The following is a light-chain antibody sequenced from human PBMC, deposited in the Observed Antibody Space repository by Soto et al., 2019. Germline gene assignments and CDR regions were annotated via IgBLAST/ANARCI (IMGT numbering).Light chain of an antibody. CDR2: GAS. V-gene: IGKV3-20*01. CDR3: QQYGSSPT. Sequence: EILLTQSPGTLSLSPVETSTLSCGASQSVSSSYLAWYQQKPGQAPRLLIYGASSRATGIPDRFSGSGSGTDFTLTISRLEPEDFAVYYCQQYGSSPTFGQGTKVDIK. CDR1: QSVSSSY. J-gene: IGKJ1*01.